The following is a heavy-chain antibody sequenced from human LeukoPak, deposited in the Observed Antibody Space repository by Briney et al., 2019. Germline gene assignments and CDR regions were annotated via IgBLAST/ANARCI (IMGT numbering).Heavy chain of an antibody. J-gene: IGHJ4*02. V-gene: IGHV4-39*07. Sequence: PSQTLSLTCTVSGGSISSGGYYWGWIRQPPGKGLEWIGSIYYSGSTYYNPSLKSRVTISVDTSKNQFSLKLSSVTAADTAVYYCARLMGDCSGGSCYWSDYWGQGTLVTVSS. D-gene: IGHD2-15*01. CDR2: IYYSGST. CDR1: GGSISSGGYY. CDR3: ARLMGDCSGGSCYWSDY.